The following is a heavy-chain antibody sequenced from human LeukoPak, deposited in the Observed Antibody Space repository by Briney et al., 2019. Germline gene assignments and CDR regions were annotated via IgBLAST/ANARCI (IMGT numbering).Heavy chain of an antibody. CDR3: ARDFDGGSYNI. CDR1: GFTFSSYA. Sequence: GGSLRLSCAASGFTFSSYAMHWVRQAPGKGLEYVSAISSNGGSTYYANSVKGRFTISRDNSKNTLYLQMGSLRAEDMAVYYCARDFDGGSYNIWGRGTLVTVSS. J-gene: IGHJ4*02. V-gene: IGHV3-64*01. CDR2: ISSNGGST. D-gene: IGHD1-26*01.